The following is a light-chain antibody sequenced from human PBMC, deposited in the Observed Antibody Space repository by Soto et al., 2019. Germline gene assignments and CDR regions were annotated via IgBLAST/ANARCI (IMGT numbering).Light chain of an antibody. J-gene: IGKJ2*01. CDR1: QSLDTW. V-gene: IGKV1-5*03. Sequence: DIQVTQSPATLSAYVGDRVTITCRASQSLDTWLAWYQHKQGKAPKLLVYEASTSQNGVPSRFSGSGSGTEFTLTISSLPPDEVATYYCKKYGGYPYAFGQGTKLEI. CDR2: EAS. CDR3: KKYGGYPYA.